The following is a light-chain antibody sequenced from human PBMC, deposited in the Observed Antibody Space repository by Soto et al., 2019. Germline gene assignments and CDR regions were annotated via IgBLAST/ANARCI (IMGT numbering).Light chain of an antibody. Sequence: QSVLAQSPSVSAAPGQRVTISCSGSSSNIPYQFVSWYKQFPGMAPTLLIYDNSRRPSGVPDRFSATKSGPSATLDIAGLQTADEAVYYCASWDSDRDGFVLGPGNKVTVL. CDR1: SSNIPYQF. J-gene: IGLJ1*01. CDR3: ASWDSDRDGFV. CDR2: DNS. V-gene: IGLV1-51*01.